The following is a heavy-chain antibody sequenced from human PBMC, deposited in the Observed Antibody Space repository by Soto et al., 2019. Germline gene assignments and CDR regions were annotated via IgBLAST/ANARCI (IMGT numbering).Heavy chain of an antibody. J-gene: IGHJ4*02. V-gene: IGHV4-34*01. CDR1: GGSFSGYY. CDR2: INHSGST. D-gene: IGHD2-15*01. Sequence: QVQLQQWGAGLLKPSETLSLTCAVYGGSFSGYYWSWIRQPPGKGLEWIGEINHSGSTNYNPSLKSRVNISVDTSKNQFSLKLSSVTAADTAVYYCARGYCSGGSCYFLCWGQGTLVTVSS. CDR3: ARGYCSGGSCYFLC.